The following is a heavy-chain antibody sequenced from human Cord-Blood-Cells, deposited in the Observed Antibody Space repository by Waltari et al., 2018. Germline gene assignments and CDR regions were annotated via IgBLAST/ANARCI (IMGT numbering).Heavy chain of an antibody. V-gene: IGHV1-69*01. CDR1: GGTFSSYA. Sequence: QVQLVQSGAEVKKPGSPVKVSCKASGGTFSSYAISWVRRAPGQGLEWMGGIIPIFGTANYAQKFQGRVTITADESTSTAYMELSSLRSEDTAVYYCARGCYYYDSIGYAFDIWGQGTMVTVSS. D-gene: IGHD3-22*01. CDR3: ARGCYYYDSIGYAFDI. J-gene: IGHJ3*02. CDR2: IIPIFGTA.